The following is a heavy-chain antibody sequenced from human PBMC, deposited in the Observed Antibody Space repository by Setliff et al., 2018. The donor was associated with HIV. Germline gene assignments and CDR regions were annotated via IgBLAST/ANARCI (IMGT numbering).Heavy chain of an antibody. CDR2: IYYNGVT. CDR3: ARGILVDPTRFDY. J-gene: IGHJ4*02. V-gene: IGHV4-59*01. D-gene: IGHD1-26*01. CDR1: GGSISSYY. Sequence: SETLSLTCTVSGGSISSYYWSWIRQPPGKGLEWIGYIYYNGVTTYNPSLKSRVTISADTSKNQFSLKLTSVTAADTAVYYCARGILVDPTRFDYWGQGTQVTVSS.